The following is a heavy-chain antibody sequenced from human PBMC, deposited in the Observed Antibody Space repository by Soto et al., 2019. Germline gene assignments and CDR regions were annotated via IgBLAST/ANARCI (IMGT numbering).Heavy chain of an antibody. V-gene: IGHV4-59*08. J-gene: IGHJ6*03. D-gene: IGHD3-9*01. CDR3: ARQGTRYYDILTGYSGDYYYYYYMDV. CDR2: IYYSGST. CDR1: GGSISSYY. Sequence: SETLSLTCTVSGGSISSYYWSWIRQPPGKGLEWIGYIYYSGSTNYNPSLKSRVTISEDTSKNQFSLKLSSVTAADTAVYYYARQGTRYYDILTGYSGDYYYYYYMDVWGKGTTVTVSS.